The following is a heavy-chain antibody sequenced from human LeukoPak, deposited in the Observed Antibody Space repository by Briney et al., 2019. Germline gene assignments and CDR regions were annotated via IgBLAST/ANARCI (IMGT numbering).Heavy chain of an antibody. CDR1: GYTFTSYY. J-gene: IGHJ4*02. V-gene: IGHV1-46*01. CDR3: ARGNPLWFGELYLDY. CDR2: INPSGGST. D-gene: IGHD3-10*01. Sequence: ASVKVSCKASGYTFTSYYMHWVRQAPGQGLEWMGIINPSGGSTSYAQKFQGRVTMTRDTSTSTAYMELSSLRSEDTAVYYCARGNPLWFGELYLDYWGQGTLVTVSS.